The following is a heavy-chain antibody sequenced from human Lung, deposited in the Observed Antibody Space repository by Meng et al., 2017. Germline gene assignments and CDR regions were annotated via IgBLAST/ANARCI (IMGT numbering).Heavy chain of an antibody. CDR3: ARGTPGRSYCDY. V-gene: IGHV1-18*01. CDR1: DYTFTGYG. Sequence: HVQLLQSGAEVKQPGASSKVSCKASDYTFTGYGVCWVRQAPGQGLEWMAWLGAHPGDTSFAPKFPGRVTVTADTATATAYMELRSLRSDDTAVYYCARGTPGRSYCDYWGLGTLVTVSS. J-gene: IGHJ4*02. CDR2: LGAHPGDT. D-gene: IGHD3-10*01.